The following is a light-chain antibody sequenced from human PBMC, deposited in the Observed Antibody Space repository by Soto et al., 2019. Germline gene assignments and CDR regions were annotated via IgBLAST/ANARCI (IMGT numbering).Light chain of an antibody. CDR1: QGISNY. V-gene: IGKV1-27*01. CDR3: QQTYVTPPWA. CDR2: AAS. Sequence: DIQMTQSPSSLSASVGDRVTITCRASQGISNYLAWYQQKPGKVPKLLIYAASTLEIGIPSRFSGSGSGTDFTLSISNLQPEDFATYFCQQTYVTPPWAFGQGTKVDIK. J-gene: IGKJ1*01.